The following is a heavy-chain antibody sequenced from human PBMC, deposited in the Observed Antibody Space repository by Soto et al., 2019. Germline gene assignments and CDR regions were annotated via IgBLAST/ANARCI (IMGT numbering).Heavy chain of an antibody. V-gene: IGHV4-4*02. D-gene: IGHD3-10*01. CDR1: GGSISSSNW. CDR3: ASLYGSGRLYYYGMDV. J-gene: IGHJ6*02. Sequence: SETLSLTCAVSGGSISSSNWWSWVRQPPGKGPEWIGEIYHSGSTNYNPSLKSRVTISVDKSKNQFSLKLSSVTAADTAVYYCASLYGSGRLYYYGMDVWGQGTTVTVSS. CDR2: IYHSGST.